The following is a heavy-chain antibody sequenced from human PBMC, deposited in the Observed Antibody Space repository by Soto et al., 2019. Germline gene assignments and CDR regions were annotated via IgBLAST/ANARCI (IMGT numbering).Heavy chain of an antibody. CDR1: GGSISSGGYY. Sequence: QVQLQESGPGLVKPSQTLSLTCTVSGGSISSGGYYWSWIRQHPGKGLEWIGYIYYCGSTYYNPSFTSRVTIAVDTSKNQFSLKLRSVTAADTAVYYCARRLLWFGEGDVWGKGTTVTVSS. CDR2: IYYCGST. CDR3: ARRLLWFGEGDV. J-gene: IGHJ6*04. V-gene: IGHV4-31*03. D-gene: IGHD3-10*01.